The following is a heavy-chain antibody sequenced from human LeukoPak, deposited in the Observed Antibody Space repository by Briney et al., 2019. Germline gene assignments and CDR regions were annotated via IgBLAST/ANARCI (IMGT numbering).Heavy chain of an antibody. CDR3: VGSFLGY. CDR2: IRSKTDGGTT. D-gene: IGHD3-10*01. Sequence: GGSLRLSCAASGLTFSNTWMTWVRQAPGKGLEWVGRIRSKTDGGTTNYTTPVKGRFTISRDDSKNTLYLQMNSLKTEDTAVYYCVGSFLGYWGQGTLVTVSS. CDR1: GLTFSNTW. V-gene: IGHV3-15*01. J-gene: IGHJ4*02.